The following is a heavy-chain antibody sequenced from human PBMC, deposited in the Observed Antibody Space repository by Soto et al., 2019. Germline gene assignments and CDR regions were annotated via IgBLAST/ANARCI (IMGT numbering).Heavy chain of an antibody. D-gene: IGHD5-12*01. CDR2: INPNGGVT. Sequence: QVQLVQSGAEVKKPGASVTVSCRSSGDTFNDYYIHWVRQAPGQWLEWMGWINPNGGVTKYAHKFQGWVSMTRDTSIRSVYMQLSRLRSDDTAVYYCARESGGATATLHYYYFYMDVWGTGTTVTVSS. CDR1: GDTFNDYY. J-gene: IGHJ6*03. V-gene: IGHV1-2*04. CDR3: ARESGGATATLHYYYFYMDV.